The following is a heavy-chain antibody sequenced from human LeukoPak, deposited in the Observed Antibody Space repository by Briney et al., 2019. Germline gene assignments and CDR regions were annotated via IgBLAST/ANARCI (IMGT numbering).Heavy chain of an antibody. D-gene: IGHD1-26*01. CDR1: GFTFSSYS. Sequence: PGGSLRLSCAASGFTFSSYSMNWVRQTPGKGLEWVSSISSSSSTIYYADSVKGRFTISRDNAKNSLYLQMNSLRAEDTAVYYCARVPGIVGANGGGYYFDYWGQGTLVTVSS. V-gene: IGHV3-48*01. CDR2: ISSSSSTI. CDR3: ARVPGIVGANGGGYYFDY. J-gene: IGHJ4*02.